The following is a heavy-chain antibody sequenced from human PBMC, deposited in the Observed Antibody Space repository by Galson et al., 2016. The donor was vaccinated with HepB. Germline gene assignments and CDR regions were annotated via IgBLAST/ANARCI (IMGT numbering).Heavy chain of an antibody. V-gene: IGHV3-23*01. CDR2: ISGSGGST. J-gene: IGHJ6*02. Sequence: SLRLSCAASRFTFSSYAMSWVRQAPGKGLEWVSVISGSGGSTYYADSVKGWFTISRDNSKNTLYLQMNSLRAEDTAVYYCAKEGTIFGVVPYGMDVWGQGTKVIVSS. D-gene: IGHD3-3*01. CDR3: AKEGTIFGVVPYGMDV. CDR1: RFTFSSYA.